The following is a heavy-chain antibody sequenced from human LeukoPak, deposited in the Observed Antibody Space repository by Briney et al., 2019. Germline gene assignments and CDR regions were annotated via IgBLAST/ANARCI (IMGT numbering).Heavy chain of an antibody. V-gene: IGHV4-61*02. J-gene: IGHJ4*02. D-gene: IGHD2-2*01. CDR1: GGSISSGSYY. CDR2: IYTSGST. Sequence: SQTLSLTCTVSGGSISSGSYYWSWIRQPAGKGLEWIGRIYTSGSTNYNPSLKSRVTISVDTSKNQFSLKLSSVTAADTAVYYCARIIFCSSTSCYGYYFDYWGQGTLVTVSS. CDR3: ARIIFCSSTSCYGYYFDY.